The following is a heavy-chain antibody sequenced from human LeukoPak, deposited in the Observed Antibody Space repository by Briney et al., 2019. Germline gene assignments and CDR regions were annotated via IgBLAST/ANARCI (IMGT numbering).Heavy chain of an antibody. Sequence: SETLSLTCTVSGGSISNYYWSWIRQPPGKGLEWIGYIYHSGSTNYNPSLKSRVTISVDTSKNQFSLNLSSVTAADTAIYYCARDGYSGSDALWGQGTPVTVSS. CDR3: ARDGYSGSDAL. CDR2: IYHSGST. J-gene: IGHJ4*02. D-gene: IGHD5-12*01. V-gene: IGHV4-59*01. CDR1: GGSISNYY.